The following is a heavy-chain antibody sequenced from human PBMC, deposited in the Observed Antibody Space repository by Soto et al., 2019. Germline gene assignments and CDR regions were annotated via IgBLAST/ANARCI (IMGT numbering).Heavy chain of an antibody. Sequence: QVQLVESGGGVVQPGRSLRLSCAASGFTFSTYAMHWVRQAPGKGLEWVAVISYDGSNKDYADSVKGRFTISRDNSKNTLYVQLNSLGAEDTAVYYCARDPRYYDILTGYYIAYYFDYWGQGTLVTVSS. V-gene: IGHV3-30-3*01. CDR1: GFTFSTYA. D-gene: IGHD3-9*01. CDR3: ARDPRYYDILTGYYIAYYFDY. J-gene: IGHJ4*02. CDR2: ISYDGSNK.